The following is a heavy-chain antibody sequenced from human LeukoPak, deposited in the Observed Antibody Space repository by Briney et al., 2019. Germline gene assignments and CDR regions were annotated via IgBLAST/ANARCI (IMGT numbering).Heavy chain of an antibody. CDR3: ARVLFDDAFDI. CDR1: GGSVSSGSYY. D-gene: IGHD2-21*01. V-gene: IGHV4-61*01. CDR2: IYYSGST. Sequence: SETLSLTCTVSGGSVSSGSYYWSWIRQPPGKGLEWIGYIYYSGSTNYNPSLKSRVTISVDTSKNQFSLKLSSVTAADTAVYYCARVLFDDAFDIWGQGTMVTVAS. J-gene: IGHJ3*02.